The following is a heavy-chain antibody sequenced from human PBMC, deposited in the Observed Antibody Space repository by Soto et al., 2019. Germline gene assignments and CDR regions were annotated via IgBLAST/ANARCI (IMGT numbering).Heavy chain of an antibody. CDR3: ARDTIDPDYQNGYYYMDV. V-gene: IGHV1-69*04. D-gene: IGHD4-17*01. CDR2: IIPILGIA. Sequence: ASVKVSCKASGGTFSSYTISWVRQAPGQGLEWMGRIIPILGIANYAQKFQGRVTITADKSTSTAYMELSSLRSEDTAVYYCARDTIDPDYQNGYYYMDVWGKGTTVTVSS. J-gene: IGHJ6*03. CDR1: GGTFSSYT.